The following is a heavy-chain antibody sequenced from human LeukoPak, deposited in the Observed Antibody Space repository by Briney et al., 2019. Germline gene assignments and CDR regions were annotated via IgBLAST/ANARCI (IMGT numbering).Heavy chain of an antibody. Sequence: SETLSLTCTVSGGSISSSSYYWGWIRQPPGKGLEWIGGIYYSGSTYYNPSLKSRVTISVDTSKNQFSLKLSSVTAADTAVYYCARALIYYDSSGYWAWYLDYWGQGTLVTVSS. CDR3: ARALIYYDSSGYWAWYLDY. CDR2: IYYSGST. CDR1: GGSISSSSYY. J-gene: IGHJ4*02. V-gene: IGHV4-39*07. D-gene: IGHD3-22*01.